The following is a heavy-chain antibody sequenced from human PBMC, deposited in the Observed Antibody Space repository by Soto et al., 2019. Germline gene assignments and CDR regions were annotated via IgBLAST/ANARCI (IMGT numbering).Heavy chain of an antibody. CDR2: ISYDGRNK. CDR1: GFTFSRYA. CDR3: ARETYNYDSSGYPEYFFDY. D-gene: IGHD3-22*01. J-gene: IGHJ4*02. Sequence: PGGSLRLSCAASGFTFSRYAMHWVRQAPGKGLEWVAVISYDGRNKYYADFVEGRFTISRDISKNTLYLQMNSLRPEDTAIYYCARETYNYDSSGYPEYFFDYWGQGTLVTAPQ. V-gene: IGHV3-30*04.